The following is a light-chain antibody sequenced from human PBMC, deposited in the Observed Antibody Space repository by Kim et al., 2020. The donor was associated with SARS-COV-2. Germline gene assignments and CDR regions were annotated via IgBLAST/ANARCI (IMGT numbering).Light chain of an antibody. CDR2: DDK. CDR3: QSYDTSNPWV. CDR1: SGSIASNY. J-gene: IGLJ3*02. Sequence: KTVTISCSRSSGSIASNYVPWFQQRPGSALTTVIYDDKQRPSGVPDRFSGSIDSSSNSASLTISGLKTEDEADYYCQSYDTSNPWVFGGGTQLTVL. V-gene: IGLV6-57*03.